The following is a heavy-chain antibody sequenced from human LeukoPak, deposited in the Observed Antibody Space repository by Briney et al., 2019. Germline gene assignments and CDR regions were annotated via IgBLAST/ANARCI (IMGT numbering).Heavy chain of an antibody. CDR2: IYYSGST. Sequence: PSETLSLTLTVSGGSISRYYWRWIRQPPGKGLEWIGYIYYSGSTTCNPSLKSRVTISVDTSKNQFSLKLSSVTAADAAVYYCARGYSSANWFDPWGQGTLVTVSS. D-gene: IGHD6-25*01. CDR1: GGSISRYY. V-gene: IGHV4-59*01. CDR3: ARGYSSANWFDP. J-gene: IGHJ5*02.